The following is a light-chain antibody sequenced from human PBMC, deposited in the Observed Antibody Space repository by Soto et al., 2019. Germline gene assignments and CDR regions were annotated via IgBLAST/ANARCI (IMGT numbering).Light chain of an antibody. CDR3: QQYMNWPRT. Sequence: MTQSPSTLSASVGDRVTITCRASQSISSWLAWYQQKPGQAPRLLIYGASTRATGIPARFSGSGSGTEFTLTISSLQSEDFAIYYCQQYMNWPRTFGQGTKGDIK. V-gene: IGKV3-15*01. J-gene: IGKJ1*01. CDR1: QSISSW. CDR2: GAS.